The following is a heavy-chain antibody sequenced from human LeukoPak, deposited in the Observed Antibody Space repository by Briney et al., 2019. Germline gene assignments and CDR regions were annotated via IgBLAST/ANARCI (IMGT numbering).Heavy chain of an antibody. J-gene: IGHJ4*02. CDR1: GGSISSYY. CDR3: ARDIYDYVWGSYRKRYYFDY. V-gene: IGHV4-4*07. CDR2: TYTSGST. D-gene: IGHD3-16*02. Sequence: SETLSLTCTVSGGSISSYYWSWIRQPAGKGLEWIGRTYTSGSTNYNPSLKSRVTISVDTSKNQFSLKLSSVTAADTAVYYCARDIYDYVWGSYRKRYYFDYWGQGTLVTVSS.